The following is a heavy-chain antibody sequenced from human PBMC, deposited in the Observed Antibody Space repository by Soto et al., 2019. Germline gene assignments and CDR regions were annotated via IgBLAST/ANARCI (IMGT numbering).Heavy chain of an antibody. D-gene: IGHD3-10*01. V-gene: IGHV1-69*13. CDR2: IIPIFGTA. J-gene: IGHJ6*02. CDR3: AREYYYGRGGGMDV. Sequence: SVKVSCKASGGTFSSYAISWVRQAPGQGLEWMGGIIPIFGTANYAQKFQGRVTITADESTSTASMELSSLRSEDTAVYYCAREYYYGRGGGMDVWGQGTTVTVSS. CDR1: GGTFSSYA.